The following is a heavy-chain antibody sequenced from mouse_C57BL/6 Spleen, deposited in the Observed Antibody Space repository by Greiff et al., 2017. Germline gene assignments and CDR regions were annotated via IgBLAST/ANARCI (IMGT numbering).Heavy chain of an antibody. CDR1: GYTFTDYE. Sequence: VQLQESGAELVRPGASVTLSCKASGYTFTDYEMHWVKQTPVHGLEWIGAIDPETGGTAYNQKVKGKAILTADKSSSTAYMDLRSLTSEDSAVDYCTRGDYGSSLGYFDVWGTGTTVTVSS. J-gene: IGHJ1*03. CDR2: IDPETGGT. CDR3: TRGDYGSSLGYFDV. V-gene: IGHV1-15*01. D-gene: IGHD1-1*01.